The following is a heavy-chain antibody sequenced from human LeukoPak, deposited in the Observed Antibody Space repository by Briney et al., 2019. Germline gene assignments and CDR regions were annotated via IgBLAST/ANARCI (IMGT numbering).Heavy chain of an antibody. CDR2: ISSSSSYI. CDR1: GFTFSSYS. CDR3: ARDGRDGYNYGDY. D-gene: IGHD5-24*01. Sequence: GGSLRLSCAASGFTFSSYSMNWVRQAPGKGLEWVSSISSSSSYIYYADSVKGRFTISRDNAKNSLHLQMNSLRAEDTAVYYCARDGRDGYNYGDYWGQGTLVSVSS. J-gene: IGHJ4*02. V-gene: IGHV3-21*01.